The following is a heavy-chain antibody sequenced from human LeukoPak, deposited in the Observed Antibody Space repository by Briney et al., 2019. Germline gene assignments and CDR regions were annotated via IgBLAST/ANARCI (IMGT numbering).Heavy chain of an antibody. D-gene: IGHD3-10*01. CDR1: GFTFSTYA. CDR2: ISGSGGST. Sequence: PGGSLRLSCAASGFTFSTYAMTWVRQAPGKGLEWVSTISGSGGSTYYPDSVRGRFTISRDNSKSTLYLQMNSLRAEDTALYYCAKGSYYSGSGSFSQYGWFDPWGQGTLVTVSS. J-gene: IGHJ5*02. CDR3: AKGSYYSGSGSFSQYGWFDP. V-gene: IGHV3-23*01.